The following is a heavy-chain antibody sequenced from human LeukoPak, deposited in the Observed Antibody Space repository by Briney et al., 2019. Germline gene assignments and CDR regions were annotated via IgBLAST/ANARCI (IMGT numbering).Heavy chain of an antibody. D-gene: IGHD3-22*01. J-gene: IGHJ6*02. CDR3: AKDQGYYYDSSGYYTPVYGMDV. Sequence: GGSLRLSCAASGFTFSSYVMSWVRQAPGKGLEWVSGISGSGGNTYYADSVKGRFTISRDNSKNTLYLQMNSLRAEDTAVYYCAKDQGYYYDSSGYYTPVYGMDVWGQGTTVTVSS. CDR1: GFTFSSYV. V-gene: IGHV3-23*01. CDR2: ISGSGGNT.